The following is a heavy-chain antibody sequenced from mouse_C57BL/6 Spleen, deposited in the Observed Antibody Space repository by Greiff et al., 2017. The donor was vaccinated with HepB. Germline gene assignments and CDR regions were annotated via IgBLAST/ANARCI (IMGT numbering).Heavy chain of an antibody. CDR2: IDPSDSYT. Sequence: QVQLQQSGAELVMPGASVKLSCKASGYTFTSYWMHWVKQRPGQGLEWIGEIDPSDSYTNYNQKFKGKSTLTVDKSSSTAYMQLRSLTSEDSAVYYGARGNYGFAYWGQGTLVTVSA. D-gene: IGHD2-1*01. CDR3: ARGNYGFAY. J-gene: IGHJ3*01. V-gene: IGHV1-69*01. CDR1: GYTFTSYW.